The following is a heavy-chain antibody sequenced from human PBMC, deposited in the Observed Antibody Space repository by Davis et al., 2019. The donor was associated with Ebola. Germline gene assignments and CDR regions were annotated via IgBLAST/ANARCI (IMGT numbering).Heavy chain of an antibody. D-gene: IGHD3-3*01. J-gene: IGHJ5*02. CDR2: ISTLNGDT. CDR1: GYAFSDYG. V-gene: IGHV1-18*01. CDR3: ARESGYWSSETRYYGVVRFDP. Sequence: ASVKVSCKAPGYAFSDYGISWLRQAPGQGPEWMAWISTLNGDTNYAQKFRGRVSVTTDTSTSTVYMELWSLGPDDTAVYYCARESGYWSSETRYYGVVRFDPWGQGTLVAVSS.